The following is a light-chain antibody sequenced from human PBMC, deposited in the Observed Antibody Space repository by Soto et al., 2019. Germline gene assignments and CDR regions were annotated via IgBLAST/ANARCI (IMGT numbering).Light chain of an antibody. CDR3: QTWGTGIHVV. J-gene: IGLJ2*01. Sequence: QLVLTQSPSASASLVASVTLTCTLSSGHSSYAIAWHQQQPEKGPRYLMKLNSDGSHSKGDGIPDRFSGSSSGAERYLTVSSLQSEDEADYYCQTWGTGIHVVFGGGTKLTVL. CDR1: SGHSSYA. V-gene: IGLV4-69*01. CDR2: LNSDGSH.